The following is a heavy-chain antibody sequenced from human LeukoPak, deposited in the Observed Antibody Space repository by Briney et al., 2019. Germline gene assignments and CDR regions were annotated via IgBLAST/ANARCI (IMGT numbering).Heavy chain of an antibody. CDR3: ARDETVYDFWSGYYTPNWFDP. V-gene: IGHV3-48*02. D-gene: IGHD3-3*01. CDR2: ISSSSSTI. Sequence: GESLRLSCAASGFTFSSYSMNWVRQAPGKGLEGVSYISSSSSTIYYADSVKGRFTISRDNAKNSLYLQMNSLRDEDTDVYYCARDETVYDFWSGYYTPNWFDPWGQGTLVTVSS. J-gene: IGHJ5*02. CDR1: GFTFSSYS.